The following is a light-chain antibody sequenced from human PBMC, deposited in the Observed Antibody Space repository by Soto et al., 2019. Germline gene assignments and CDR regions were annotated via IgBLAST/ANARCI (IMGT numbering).Light chain of an antibody. CDR1: SGHSSYI. CDR2: LEGSGSY. V-gene: IGLV4-60*02. Sequence: QSVLTQSSSASASLGSSVKFTCTLSSGHSSYIIAWHQQQPGKAPRYLMKLEGSGSYNKGSGVPDRFSGSSSGADRYLTISNLQFEDEADYYCETWDSNIWVFGGGTKLTV. J-gene: IGLJ3*02. CDR3: ETWDSNIWV.